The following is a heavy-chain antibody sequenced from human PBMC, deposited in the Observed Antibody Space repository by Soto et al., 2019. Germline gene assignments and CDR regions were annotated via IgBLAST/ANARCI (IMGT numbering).Heavy chain of an antibody. CDR3: ARGVTTVTTIDY. D-gene: IGHD4-17*01. Sequence: QLQLQESGSGLVKPSQTLSLTCAVSGGSISSGGYSWSWIQQPPGKGLEWIGYIYHSGSTYYNPSLKSRVIISVDRSKNQFSLKLSSVTAADTAVYYCARGVTTVTTIDYWGQGTLVTVSS. CDR2: IYHSGST. CDR1: GGSISSGGYS. J-gene: IGHJ4*02. V-gene: IGHV4-30-2*01.